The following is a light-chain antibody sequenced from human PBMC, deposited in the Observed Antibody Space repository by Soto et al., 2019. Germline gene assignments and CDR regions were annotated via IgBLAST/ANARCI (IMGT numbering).Light chain of an antibody. Sequence: DLVMTQSPLSLPVTPGEPASISCRSSQNLLHGNGYNYLEWYLQKPAQSPQLLIYLGSTRDAGEPVRFSGSGSGPDFNLRISTVEDYDARVDYYKGGLHFPFSVGPGTNVDIK. CDR3: KGGLHFPFS. J-gene: IGKJ3*01. V-gene: IGKV2-28*01. CDR2: LGS. CDR1: QNLLHGNGYNY.